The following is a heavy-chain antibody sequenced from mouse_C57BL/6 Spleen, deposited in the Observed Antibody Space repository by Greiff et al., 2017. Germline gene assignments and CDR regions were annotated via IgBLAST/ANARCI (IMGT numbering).Heavy chain of an antibody. Sequence: VKLQESGAELVRPGASVKLSCKASGYTFTDYYINWVKQRPGQGLEWIARIYPGSGNTYYNEKIKGKATLTAEKSSSTAYMQLSSLTSEDSAVYFCARYGNYEDYYAMDYWGQGTSVTVSS. D-gene: IGHD2-1*01. V-gene: IGHV1-76*01. CDR2: IYPGSGNT. CDR1: GYTFTDYY. CDR3: ARYGNYEDYYAMDY. J-gene: IGHJ4*01.